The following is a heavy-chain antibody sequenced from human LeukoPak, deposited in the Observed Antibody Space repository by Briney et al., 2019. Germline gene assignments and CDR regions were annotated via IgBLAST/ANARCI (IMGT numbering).Heavy chain of an antibody. CDR1: GYTFTGYY. V-gene: IGHV1-18*04. Sequence: ASVKVSCKASGYTFTGYYMHWVRQAPGQGLEWMGWINAYNGNTNYAQKLQGRVTMTTDTSTSTAYMELRSLRSDDTAVYYCARRGLSDFYYSYMDVWGKGTTVTVSS. J-gene: IGHJ6*03. D-gene: IGHD3-16*01. CDR2: INAYNGNT. CDR3: ARRGLSDFYYSYMDV.